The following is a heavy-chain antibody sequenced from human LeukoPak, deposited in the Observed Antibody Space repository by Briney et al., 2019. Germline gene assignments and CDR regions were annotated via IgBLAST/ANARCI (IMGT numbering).Heavy chain of an antibody. J-gene: IGHJ4*02. Sequence: SETLSLTCSVSGGSISNYYWSWIRESPGKGLEWIGYIYYNGNTDYNPSLESRVTMSVDTSKNQFSLKLTSVTSADTAVYYCARGGGTSSWSEGFDYWGQGTLLTVS. CDR3: ARGGGTSSWSEGFDY. D-gene: IGHD6-13*01. CDR1: GGSISNYY. CDR2: IYYNGNT. V-gene: IGHV4-59*01.